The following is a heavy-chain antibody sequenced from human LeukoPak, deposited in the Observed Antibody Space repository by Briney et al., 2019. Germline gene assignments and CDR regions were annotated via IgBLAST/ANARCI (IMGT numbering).Heavy chain of an antibody. D-gene: IGHD4/OR15-4a*01. J-gene: IGHJ4*02. Sequence: GRSLRLSCAASGSNFKTYFMPWVRQAPGKGLEWLAVITYDGSDKYYADSVKGRLTISRDNSKKTLYLQMDNLMGEDTAVYYCDREDRFGATHYLDYWGQGTLVTVSS. V-gene: IGHV3-30*04. CDR1: GSNFKTYF. CDR2: ITYDGSDK. CDR3: DREDRFGATHYLDY.